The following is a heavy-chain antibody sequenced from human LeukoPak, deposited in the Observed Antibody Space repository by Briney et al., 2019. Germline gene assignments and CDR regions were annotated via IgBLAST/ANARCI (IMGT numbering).Heavy chain of an antibody. CDR1: GYSISSGYY. J-gene: IGHJ4*02. CDR3: ARGGNSGLPWWHYFDY. CDR2: IYHSGRT. D-gene: IGHD4-23*01. Sequence: PSETLSLTCTVSGYSISSGYYWGWIRQPPGKGLEWIGSIYHSGRTFYNPSLKSRVTISVDTSKNQLSLKLSSVTAADTAVYYCARGGNSGLPWWHYFDYWGQGTLVTVSS. V-gene: IGHV4-38-2*02.